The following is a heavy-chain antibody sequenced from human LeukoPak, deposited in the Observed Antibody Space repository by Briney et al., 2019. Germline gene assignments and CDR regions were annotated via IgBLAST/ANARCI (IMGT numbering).Heavy chain of an antibody. CDR1: GFTVSSNY. J-gene: IGHJ4*02. CDR2: IYSGGST. CDR3: ARVVIAAAGRGLDY. Sequence: GGSLRLSCAASGFTVSSNYMSWVRQAPRKGLEWVSVIYSGGSTYYADSVKGRFTISRDNSKNTLYLQMNSLRAEDTAVYYCARVVIAAAGRGLDYWGQGTLVTVSS. V-gene: IGHV3-66*02. D-gene: IGHD6-13*01.